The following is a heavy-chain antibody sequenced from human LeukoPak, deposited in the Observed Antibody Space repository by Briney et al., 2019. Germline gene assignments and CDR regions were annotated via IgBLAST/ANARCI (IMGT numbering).Heavy chain of an antibody. Sequence: GGSLRLSCAASGFTFSSYWMHWVRQGPGKGLVWVSRIITDGTDTTYADSVKGRFTISRDNAKNTLYLQMNSLRAEDTGVYYCVRDLHWNSVDYWGQGTLVTVSS. V-gene: IGHV3-74*01. CDR2: IITDGTDT. CDR3: VRDLHWNSVDY. J-gene: IGHJ4*02. D-gene: IGHD1-7*01. CDR1: GFTFSSYW.